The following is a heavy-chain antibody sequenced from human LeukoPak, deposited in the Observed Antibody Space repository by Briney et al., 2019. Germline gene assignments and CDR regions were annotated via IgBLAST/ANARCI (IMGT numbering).Heavy chain of an antibody. J-gene: IGHJ5*02. CDR3: ARRVGATFNWFDP. Sequence: AESLKISCKGSGYIFTSYWIGWVRQMPGKGLEWMGIIYPGDSDTRYSPSFQGQVTISADKSISTAYLQWSSLKASDTAMYYCARRVGATFNWFDPWGQGTLVTVSS. CDR1: GYIFTSYW. D-gene: IGHD1-26*01. CDR2: IYPGDSDT. V-gene: IGHV5-51*01.